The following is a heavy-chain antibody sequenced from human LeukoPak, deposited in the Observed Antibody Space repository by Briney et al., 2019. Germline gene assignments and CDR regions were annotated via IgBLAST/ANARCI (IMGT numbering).Heavy chain of an antibody. V-gene: IGHV3-66*01. J-gene: IGHJ4*02. D-gene: IGHD3-10*01. Sequence: GGSLRLSGAASGFTDSSNYMSWVRQAPGKGLEWVSVIYSGGSTYYADSVKGRFTISRDNSKNTLYLQMNSLRAEDTAVYYCAREGITMVRGVISTTHFDYWGQGTLVTVSS. CDR2: IYSGGST. CDR1: GFTDSSNY. CDR3: AREGITMVRGVISTTHFDY.